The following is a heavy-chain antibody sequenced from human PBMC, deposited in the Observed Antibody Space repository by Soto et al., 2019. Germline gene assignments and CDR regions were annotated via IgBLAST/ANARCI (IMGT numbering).Heavy chain of an antibody. J-gene: IGHJ6*02. CDR3: ARLDIAARPYYYYGLDV. V-gene: IGHV5-51*01. D-gene: IGHD6-6*01. CDR2: IYPGDSDT. CDR1: GYSFTSYW. Sequence: GESLKISCKGSGYSFTSYWIGWVRQMPGKGLEWMGIIYPGDSDTRYSPSFQGQVTISADKSISTAYLQWSSLKASDTAMYYCARLDIAARPYYYYGLDVWGQGTTVTVSS.